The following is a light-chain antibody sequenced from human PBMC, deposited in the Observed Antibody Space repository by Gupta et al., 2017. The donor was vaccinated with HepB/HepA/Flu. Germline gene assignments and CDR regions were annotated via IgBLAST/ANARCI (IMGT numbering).Light chain of an antibody. CDR3: QHYSSSPGT. J-gene: IGKJ1*01. V-gene: IGKV3-20*01. CDR1: QSVSNSF. CDR2: GAS. Sequence: EIVLTQSPGTLSLSPGNRATLSCRASQSVSNSFLAWYQQKPGQAPRLLIFGASSRATGIPARLSGSGSGTEFTLTISRLEPEDFAVYYCQHYSSSPGTFGQGTKVEIK.